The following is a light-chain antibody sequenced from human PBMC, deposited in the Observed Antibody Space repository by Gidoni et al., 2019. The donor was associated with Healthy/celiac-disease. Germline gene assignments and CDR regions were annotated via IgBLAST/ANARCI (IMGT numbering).Light chain of an antibody. CDR2: WAS. Sequence: DIVMTQSQDSLAVSLGERATINCKSSQSVLYSSNNKNYLAWYQQKPGQPPKLLIYWASTRESGVPDRFSGSGSVTDFTLTISSLQAEDVAVYYCQQYYSTPPTFGGGTKVEIK. CDR1: QSVLYSSNNKNY. CDR3: QQYYSTPPT. V-gene: IGKV4-1*01. J-gene: IGKJ4*01.